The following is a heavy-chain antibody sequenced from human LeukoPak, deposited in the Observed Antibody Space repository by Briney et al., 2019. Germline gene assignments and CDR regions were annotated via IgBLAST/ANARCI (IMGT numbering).Heavy chain of an antibody. CDR2: IYYSGST. CDR3: ARLSIRDPPDY. CDR1: GGSISSTTYY. D-gene: IGHD5-24*01. J-gene: IGHJ4*02. Sequence: SETLSLTCTVSGGSISSTTYYWAWIRQPPGKGLEWIASIYYSGSTYYNPSLKSRVTISVDTSKNQFSLKLSSVTAADTAVYYCARLSIRDPPDYWGQGTLVTVSS. V-gene: IGHV4-39*01.